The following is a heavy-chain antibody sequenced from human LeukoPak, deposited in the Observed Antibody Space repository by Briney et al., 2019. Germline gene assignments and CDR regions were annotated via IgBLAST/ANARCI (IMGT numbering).Heavy chain of an antibody. D-gene: IGHD3-10*01. CDR2: INPNSGGT. CDR1: GYTFTGYC. CDR3: ARSPRGSYYKDHYYYYYGMDV. Sequence: ASVKVSCKASGYTFTGYCMHWVRQAPGQGLEWMGWINPNSGGTNYAQKFQGRVTMTRDTSISTAYMELSRLRSDDTAVYYCARSPRGSYYKDHYYYYYGMDVWGQGTTVTVSS. V-gene: IGHV1-2*02. J-gene: IGHJ6*02.